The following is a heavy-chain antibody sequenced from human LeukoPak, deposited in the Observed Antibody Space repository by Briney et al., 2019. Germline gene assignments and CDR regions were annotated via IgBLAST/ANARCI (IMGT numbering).Heavy chain of an antibody. CDR2: INGGGRST. CDR1: GFTFSNYW. Sequence: GGSLRLSCAASGFTFSNYWMYWVRHGPGKGLVWVSRINGGGRSTNYADSVKGRFTISRDNAKNTMYLQMNSLRAEDTAIYYCSRPIRGYDGFDLWGQGTMVTVSS. V-gene: IGHV3-74*01. D-gene: IGHD5-12*01. J-gene: IGHJ3*01. CDR3: SRPIRGYDGFDL.